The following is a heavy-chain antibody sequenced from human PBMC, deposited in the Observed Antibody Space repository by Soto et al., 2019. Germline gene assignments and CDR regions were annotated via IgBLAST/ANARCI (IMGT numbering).Heavy chain of an antibody. V-gene: IGHV1-46*03. CDR1: GYTFTSYF. CDR3: ARVTVNNVLAGPFDY. Sequence: ASLKVSCKASGYTFTSYFLHWVRQAPGQGLEWMGIINPGAGSTTYAQNFQGRVTMTSDTSTSTVFMELSSLRSDDTAVYYCARVTVNNVLAGPFDYWGQGTLVNVSS. D-gene: IGHD3-9*01. J-gene: IGHJ4*02. CDR2: INPGAGST.